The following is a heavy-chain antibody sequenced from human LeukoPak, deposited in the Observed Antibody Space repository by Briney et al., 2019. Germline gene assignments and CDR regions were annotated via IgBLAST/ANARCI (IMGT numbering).Heavy chain of an antibody. CDR2: IYYSGST. CDR1: GGSISSYY. Sequence: SETLSLTCTVSGGSISSYYWSWIRQPPGKGLEWIGYIYYSGSTNYNPSLKSRVTISVDTSKNQFSLKLSSVTAADTAVYYCARFAYDYYGSGCRLAGFDYWGQGTLVTVSS. D-gene: IGHD3-10*01. CDR3: ARFAYDYYGSGCRLAGFDY. J-gene: IGHJ4*02. V-gene: IGHV4-59*01.